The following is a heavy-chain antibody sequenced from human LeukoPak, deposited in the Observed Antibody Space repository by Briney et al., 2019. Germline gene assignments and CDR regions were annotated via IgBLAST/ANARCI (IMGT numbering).Heavy chain of an antibody. Sequence: AGSLRLSCAASGFTISSNYMSWVRQAPGKGLEWVSVIYSGVSTYYADSVKGRFTISRDTSKNTLYLQMNSLRAADTALYYCARDRRYYDSSGYYFHWYFDLWGRGTLVTVSS. CDR2: IYSGVST. D-gene: IGHD3-22*01. V-gene: IGHV3-53*01. CDR1: GFTISSNY. CDR3: ARDRRYYDSSGYYFHWYFDL. J-gene: IGHJ2*01.